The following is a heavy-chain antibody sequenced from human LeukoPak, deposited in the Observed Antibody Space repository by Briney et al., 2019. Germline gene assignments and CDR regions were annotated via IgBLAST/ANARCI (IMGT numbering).Heavy chain of an antibody. Sequence: PGGSLRLSCAVSGFTLSNYSMNWVRQAPGKGLEWISYISGSGFTIHYADSVKGRFTISRDNAKNSLYLQMNSLRAEDTAVYYCARGVPKTSYYYYYMDVWSKGTTVTVSS. V-gene: IGHV3-48*01. D-gene: IGHD4-11*01. CDR3: ARGVPKTSYYYYYMDV. CDR1: GFTLSNYS. CDR2: ISGSGFTI. J-gene: IGHJ6*03.